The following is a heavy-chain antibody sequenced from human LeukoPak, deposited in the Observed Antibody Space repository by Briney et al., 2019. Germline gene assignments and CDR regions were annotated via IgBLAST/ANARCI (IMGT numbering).Heavy chain of an antibody. CDR1: GYTLTELS. V-gene: IGHV1-24*01. D-gene: IGHD6-6*01. CDR2: FDPEDGET. J-gene: IGHJ4*02. CDR3: ARGKMYSRSSGVNDY. Sequence: ASVKVSCKVSGYTLTELSMHWVRQAPGKGLEWMGGFDPEDGETIYAQKFQGRVTMTEDTSTDTAYMELSSLRSEDTAVYYCARGKMYSRSSGVNDYWGQGTLVTVSS.